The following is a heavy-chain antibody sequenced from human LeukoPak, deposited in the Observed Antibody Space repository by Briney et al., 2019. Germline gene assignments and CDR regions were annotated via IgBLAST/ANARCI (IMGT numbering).Heavy chain of an antibody. D-gene: IGHD5-18*01. V-gene: IGHV3-21*01. CDR3: ARDLVNTGRVGFDY. CDR2: ISVSSSYK. Sequence: PGGSLRLSCAASGFTFSSYSMNWVRQAPGMGLEWVSSISVSSSYKHYADSVKGRFTISRDNAKNSLYLQMNSLRAEDTAVYYCARDLVNTGRVGFDYWGQGTLVTVSS. CDR1: GFTFSSYS. J-gene: IGHJ4*02.